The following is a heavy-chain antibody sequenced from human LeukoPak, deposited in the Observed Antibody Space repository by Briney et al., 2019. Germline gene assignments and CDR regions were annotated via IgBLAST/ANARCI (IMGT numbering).Heavy chain of an antibody. CDR2: ISSDGNNK. Sequence: GGSLRLSCAASGFTFTTYAFHWVRQAPGKGLEWVTLISSDGNNKYYADSVKGRFTVSRGISKNTLYLQMDSLLPEDTAVYYCARDDFSAPELFDYWGQGTLVTVSS. J-gene: IGHJ4*02. CDR3: ARDDFSAPELFDY. V-gene: IGHV3-30-3*01. CDR1: GFTFTTYA. D-gene: IGHD3/OR15-3a*01.